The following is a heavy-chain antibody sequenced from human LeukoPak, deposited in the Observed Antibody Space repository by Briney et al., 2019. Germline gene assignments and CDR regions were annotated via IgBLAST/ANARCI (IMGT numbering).Heavy chain of an antibody. V-gene: IGHV3-7*01. CDR1: GFTFGSYW. CDR3: AREGSSGWYWDY. Sequence: PGGSLRLSCAAPGFTFGSYWMSWVRQAPGQGLEGVANIKQDGSDKYYVDSVKGRFTISRDNAKSSLYLQMNSLRAEDTAVYYCAREGSSGWYWDYWGQGTLVTVSS. CDR2: IKQDGSDK. D-gene: IGHD6-19*01. J-gene: IGHJ4*02.